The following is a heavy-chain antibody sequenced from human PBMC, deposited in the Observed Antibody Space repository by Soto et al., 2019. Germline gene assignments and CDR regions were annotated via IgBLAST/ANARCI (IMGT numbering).Heavy chain of an antibody. J-gene: IGHJ1*01. D-gene: IGHD3-16*02. CDR1: GGTFSSYA. CDR2: IIPIFGTA. V-gene: IGHV1-69*01. Sequence: QVQLVQSGAEVKKPGSSVKVSCKASGGTFSSYAISWVRQAPGQGLEWMGGIIPIFGTANYAQKFQGRVTITADESTSTAYMALSSLRSEDTDVYYCARGNDYVWGSYRYLEYFQHWGQGTLVTVSS. CDR3: ARGNDYVWGSYRYLEYFQH.